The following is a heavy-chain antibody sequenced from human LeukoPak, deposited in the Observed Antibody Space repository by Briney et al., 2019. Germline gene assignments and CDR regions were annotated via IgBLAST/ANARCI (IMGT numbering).Heavy chain of an antibody. D-gene: IGHD6-19*01. CDR2: ISTSGRNT. J-gene: IGHJ4*02. V-gene: IGHV3-23*01. CDR1: GFTFRSYA. Sequence: PEGSLRLSCETSGFTFRSYAMNWVRQAPGKGLEWVSCISTSGRNTYYADSVKGRFTISRDTSMNTLYLQLNSLRVEDTAIYYCAKGGWLDSWGQGTLVTVSS. CDR3: AKGGWLDS.